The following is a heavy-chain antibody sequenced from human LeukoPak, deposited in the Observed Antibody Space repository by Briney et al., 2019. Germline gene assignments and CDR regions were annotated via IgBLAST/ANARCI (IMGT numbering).Heavy chain of an antibody. CDR1: GDSVSSNSAA. CDR3: AREGPRIGYSDSTGYYY. D-gene: IGHD3-22*01. J-gene: IGHJ4*02. V-gene: IGHV6-1*01. Sequence: SQTLSLTCAISGDSVSSNSAAWNWIRQSPSRGLEWLGRTYYRSKWYNDYAVSLKSRITINPDTSKNHFPLQLNSVTPEDTAVYYCAREGPRIGYSDSTGYYYWGQGTLVTVSS. CDR2: TYYRSKWYN.